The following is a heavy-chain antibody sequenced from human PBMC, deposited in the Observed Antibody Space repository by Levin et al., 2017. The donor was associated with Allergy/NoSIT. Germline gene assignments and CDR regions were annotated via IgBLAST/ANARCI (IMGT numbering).Heavy chain of an antibody. J-gene: IGHJ4*02. V-gene: IGHV4-31*03. Sequence: SQTLSLTCTVSGGSISSGGYYWSWIRQHPGKGLEWIGYIYYSGSTYYNPSLKSRVTISVDTSKNQFSLKLSSVTAADTAVYYRARGRSRVVVVVAATGGGMFDYWGQGTLVTVSS. CDR3: ARGRSRVVVVVAATGGGMFDY. CDR1: GGSISSGGYY. D-gene: IGHD2-15*01. CDR2: IYYSGST.